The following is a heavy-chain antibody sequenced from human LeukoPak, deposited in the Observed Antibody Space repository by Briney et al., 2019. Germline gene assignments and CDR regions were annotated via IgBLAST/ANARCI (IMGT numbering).Heavy chain of an antibody. D-gene: IGHD6-6*01. CDR3: ARLGVIAARPRNAFDI. CDR1: GYSFTSYW. CDR2: IYPGDSDT. V-gene: IGHV5-51*01. J-gene: IGHJ3*02. Sequence: GESLKISCKGSGYSFTSYWIGWVRQMPGKGLEWMGIIYPGDSDTRYSPSFQGQVTISADKSISTAYLQRSSLKASDTAMYYCARLGVIAARPRNAFDIWGQGTMVTVSS.